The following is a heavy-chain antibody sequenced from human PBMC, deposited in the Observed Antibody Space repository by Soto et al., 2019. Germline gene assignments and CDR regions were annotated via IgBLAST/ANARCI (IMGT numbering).Heavy chain of an antibody. CDR2: ISYDGSNK. D-gene: IGHD6-19*01. Sequence: GGSLRLSCAASGFTFSSYAMHWVRQAPGKGLEWVAVISYDGSNKNYADSVKGRFTISRDNSKNTLFLQMNSLRAEDTAVYYCARDSSGWYGVFDYWGQGTRVTVPQ. CDR1: GFTFSSYA. J-gene: IGHJ4*02. V-gene: IGHV3-30*14. CDR3: ARDSSGWYGVFDY.